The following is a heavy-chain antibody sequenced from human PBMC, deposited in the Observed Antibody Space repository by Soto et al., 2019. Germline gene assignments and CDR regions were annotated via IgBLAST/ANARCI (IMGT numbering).Heavy chain of an antibody. D-gene: IGHD3-22*01. CDR3: ARDIPAFYDSSGYYKGDAFDI. J-gene: IGHJ3*02. V-gene: IGHV1-69*13. CDR2: IIPIFGTA. Sequence: ASVKVSCKASEGTFSSYAISWVRQAPGQGLEWMGGIIPIFGTANYAQKFQGRVTITADESTSTAYMELSSLRSEDTAVYYCARDIPAFYDSSGYYKGDAFDIWGQGTMVTVSS. CDR1: EGTFSSYA.